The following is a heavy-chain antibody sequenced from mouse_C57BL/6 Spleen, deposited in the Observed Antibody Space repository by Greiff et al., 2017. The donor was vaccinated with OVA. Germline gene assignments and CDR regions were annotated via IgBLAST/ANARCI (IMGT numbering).Heavy chain of an antibody. V-gene: IGHV1-72*01. CDR3: ARDGSSLPWFAY. J-gene: IGHJ3*01. CDR1: GYTFTSYW. CDR2: IDPNSGGT. D-gene: IGHD1-1*01. Sequence: QVQLKQPGAELVKPGASVKLSCKASGYTFTSYWMHWVKQRPGRGLEWIGRIDPNSGGTKYNEKFKSKATLTVDKPSSTAYMRLSSLTSEDSAVYYCARDGSSLPWFAYWGQGTLVTVSA.